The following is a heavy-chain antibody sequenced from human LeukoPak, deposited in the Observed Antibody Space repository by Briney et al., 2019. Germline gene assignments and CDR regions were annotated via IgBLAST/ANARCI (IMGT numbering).Heavy chain of an antibody. CDR3: AKDCTSTNCYVDY. V-gene: IGHV3-23*01. D-gene: IGHD2-2*01. CDR1: GFTFGSFA. CDR2: ISGSGGST. Sequence: GGSLRLSCAASGFTFGSFAMSWVRQAPGKGLEWVSAISGSGGSTYYADSVKGRFTISRDNSKNTLYLQMNSLRAEDTALYYCAKDCTSTNCYVDYWGQGTLVTVSS. J-gene: IGHJ4*02.